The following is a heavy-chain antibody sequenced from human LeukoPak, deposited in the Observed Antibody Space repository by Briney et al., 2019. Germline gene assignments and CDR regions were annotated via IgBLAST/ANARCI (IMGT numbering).Heavy chain of an antibody. CDR1: GFTFSSYA. CDR2: ISGSGGST. Sequence: PGGSLRLSCAASGFTFSSYAMSWVRQAPGKGLEWVSAISGSGGSTYYADSVKGRFTISRDNSKNTLYLQMNSLRAEDTAVYYCAKDVCSSTSCYRGGDYWGQGTLVTVSS. V-gene: IGHV3-23*01. D-gene: IGHD2-2*01. CDR3: AKDVCSSTSCYRGGDY. J-gene: IGHJ4*02.